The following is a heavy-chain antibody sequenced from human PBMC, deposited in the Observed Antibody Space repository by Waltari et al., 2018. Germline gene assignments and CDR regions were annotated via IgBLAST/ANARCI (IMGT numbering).Heavy chain of an antibody. CDR1: VGSISSGSYY. CDR3: ARGGWFDP. CDR2: IYTSGST. J-gene: IGHJ5*02. V-gene: IGHV4-61*09. Sequence: QVQLQESGPGLVKPSQTLSLPCTVSVGSISSGSYYWSWIRQPAGKGLEWIGYIYTSGSTNYNPSLKIRVTISVDTSKNQFSLKLSSVTAADTAVYYCARGGWFDPWGQGTLVTVSS.